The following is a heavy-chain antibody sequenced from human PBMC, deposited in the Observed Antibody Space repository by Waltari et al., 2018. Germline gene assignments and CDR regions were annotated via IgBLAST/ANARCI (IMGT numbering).Heavy chain of an antibody. J-gene: IGHJ5*02. D-gene: IGHD4-17*01. CDR3: ARRLIGTVMVGTDSWFDL. CDR2: VHYSGGT. Sequence: QVQLQESGPGLVRPSETLSLTCSVSGSSIPDYTWTWLRQSPGKGLEWIGYVHYSGGTLYNPSLKSRVTMSLDTSKSQFSLKLTSMTAADTAIYYCARRLIGTVMVGTDSWFDLWGQGIAVTVSS. CDR1: GSSIPDYT. V-gene: IGHV4-59*08.